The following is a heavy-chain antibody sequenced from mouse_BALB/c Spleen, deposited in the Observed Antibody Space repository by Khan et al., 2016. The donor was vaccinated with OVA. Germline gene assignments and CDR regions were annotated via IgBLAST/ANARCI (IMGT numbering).Heavy chain of an antibody. CDR1: GYTFTDYY. CDR3: ARSGTGSVLY. CDR2: IYPGIGNT. J-gene: IGHJ3*01. V-gene: IGHV1-77*01. Sequence: QVQLQQPGAELARPGASVKLSCKASGYTFTDYYINWVRQRTGQGLEWIGDIYPGIGNTYYNEKFKGKATLTADKSSSTAYMQLSSLTSEDSAVYFCARSGTGSVLYWGQGTLVTVSA. D-gene: IGHD4-1*01.